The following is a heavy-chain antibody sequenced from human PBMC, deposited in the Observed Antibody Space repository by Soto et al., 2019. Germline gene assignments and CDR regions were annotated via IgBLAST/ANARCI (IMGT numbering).Heavy chain of an antibody. CDR3: ARDRGDYYGSGSYPY. V-gene: IGHV3-30-3*01. CDR1: GFTFSSYA. Sequence: QVQLVESGGGVVQPGRSLRLSCAASGFTFSSYAMHWVRQAPGKGLEWVAVISYDGSNKYYADSVKGRFTISRDNSKNTLYLLMNSLRAEDTAVYYCARDRGDYYGSGSYPYWGQGTLVTVSS. CDR2: ISYDGSNK. D-gene: IGHD3-10*01. J-gene: IGHJ4*02.